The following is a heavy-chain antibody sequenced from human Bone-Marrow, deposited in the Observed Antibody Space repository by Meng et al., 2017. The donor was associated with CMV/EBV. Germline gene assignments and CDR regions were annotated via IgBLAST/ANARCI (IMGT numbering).Heavy chain of an antibody. CDR1: GFTLSNGW. Sequence: GFTLSNGWMSWVRQAPGKGLEWVGRIKSKTDGGTTDYAAPVKGRFTISRDDSKNTLYLQMNSLKTEDTAVYYCTTLRTMVRGVGRGYWGQGTLVTVSS. CDR3: TTLRTMVRGVGRGY. J-gene: IGHJ4*02. D-gene: IGHD3-10*01. CDR2: IKSKTDGGTT. V-gene: IGHV3-15*01.